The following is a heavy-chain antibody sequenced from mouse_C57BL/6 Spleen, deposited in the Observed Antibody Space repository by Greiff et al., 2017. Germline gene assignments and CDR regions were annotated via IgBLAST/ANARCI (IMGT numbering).Heavy chain of an antibody. D-gene: IGHD2-4*01. CDR1: GYTFTDYY. Sequence: EVQLQQSGPELVKPGASVKISCKASGYTFTDYYMNWVKQSHGKSLEWIGDINPNNGGTSYNQKFKGKATLTVDKSSSTAYMELRSLTSEDSAVYYCARGEDDSFDYWGQGTTLTVSS. CDR2: INPNNGGT. CDR3: ARGEDDSFDY. V-gene: IGHV1-26*01. J-gene: IGHJ2*01.